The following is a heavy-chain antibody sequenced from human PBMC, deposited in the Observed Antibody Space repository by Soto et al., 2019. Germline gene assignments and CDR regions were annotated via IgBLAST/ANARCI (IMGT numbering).Heavy chain of an antibody. CDR2: IIPILEIA. Sequence: QVQLVQSGAEVKKPGSSVKVSCKACGGTFSTYTVTWVRQAPGQGLEWMGRIIPILEIANYAQKFQGRVTITADKSTNTAYMELSSLRSEDTAVYYCARDGNCSGGDCYDTYNWFDPWGQGTLVTVSS. J-gene: IGHJ5*02. CDR3: ARDGNCSGGDCYDTYNWFDP. CDR1: GGTFSTYT. D-gene: IGHD2-21*01. V-gene: IGHV1-69*08.